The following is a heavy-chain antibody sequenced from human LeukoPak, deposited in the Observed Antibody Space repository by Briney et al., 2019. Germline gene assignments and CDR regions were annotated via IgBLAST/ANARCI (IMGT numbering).Heavy chain of an antibody. CDR2: IYPGDSDT. CDR3: ARGAPVAATLFYYYYMDV. V-gene: IGHV5-51*01. CDR1: GYSFTSYW. J-gene: IGHJ6*03. D-gene: IGHD2-15*01. Sequence: GESLKISCKGSGYSFTSYWIGWVRQMPGKGLEWMGIIYPGDSDTRYSPSFQGQVTISADKSISTAYLQWSSLKASDTAMYYCARGAPVAATLFYYYYMDVWGKGTTVTVSS.